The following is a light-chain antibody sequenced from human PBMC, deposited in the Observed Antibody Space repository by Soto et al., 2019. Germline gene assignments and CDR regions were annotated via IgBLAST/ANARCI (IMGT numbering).Light chain of an antibody. Sequence: QSVLTQPPSASATPGQRVTISCSGSSSNIGSNYGYWYQQLPGTAPKLLIYSNNQRPSGVPDRFSGSKSGTSASLAISGLRSDDEADYYCAAWDDSLSGWVFGGGTKLTVL. CDR1: SSNIGSNY. CDR2: SNN. CDR3: AAWDDSLSGWV. V-gene: IGLV1-47*02. J-gene: IGLJ3*02.